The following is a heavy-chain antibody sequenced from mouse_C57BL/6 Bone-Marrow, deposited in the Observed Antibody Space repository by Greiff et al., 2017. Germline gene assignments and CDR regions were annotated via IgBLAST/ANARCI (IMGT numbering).Heavy chain of an antibody. CDR1: GYTFTEYT. J-gene: IGHJ3*01. V-gene: IGHV1-62-2*01. CDR3: ARHEVLYYYGSPWFAY. CDR2: FYPGSGSI. Sequence: QVQLKESGAELVKPGASVKLSCKASGYTFTEYTIHWVKQRSGQGLEWIGWFYPGSGSIKYNEKFKDKATLTADKSSSTVYMELSRLTSEASAVYSCARHEVLYYYGSPWFAYWGQGTLVTVSA. D-gene: IGHD1-1*01.